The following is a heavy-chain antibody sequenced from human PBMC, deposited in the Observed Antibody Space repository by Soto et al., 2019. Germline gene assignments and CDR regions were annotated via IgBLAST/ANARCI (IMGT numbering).Heavy chain of an antibody. CDR3: VRDNYGDFDS. J-gene: IGHJ5*01. V-gene: IGHV4-30-4*01. D-gene: IGHD4-17*01. Sequence: ASETLSLTCNVSGASISTTYFYWSWIRQPPGKGLEWIGYIFQSGTTYYNPSLRSRVTISLDTSKNQFSLKLSSVTAADTAVYFCVRDNYGDFDSWGQGTRVTVSS. CDR1: GASISTTYFY. CDR2: IFQSGTT.